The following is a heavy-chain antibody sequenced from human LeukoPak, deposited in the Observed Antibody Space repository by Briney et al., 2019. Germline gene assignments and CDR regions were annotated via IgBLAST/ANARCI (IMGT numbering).Heavy chain of an antibody. CDR3: ATTDILTRYYYYGMDV. J-gene: IGHJ6*02. V-gene: IGHV4-59*05. CDR2: IYYSGST. CDR1: GGSISSYY. Sequence: PSETLSLTCTVSGGSISSYYWSWIRQPPGKGLEWIGSIYYSGSTYYNPSLKSRVTISVDTSKNQFSLKLSSVTAADTAVYYCATTDILTRYYYYGMDVWGQGTTVTVSS. D-gene: IGHD3-9*01.